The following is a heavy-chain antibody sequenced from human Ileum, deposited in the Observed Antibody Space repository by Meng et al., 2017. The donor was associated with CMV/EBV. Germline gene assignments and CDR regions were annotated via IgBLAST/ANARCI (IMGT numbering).Heavy chain of an antibody. CDR2: IIPILGIA. D-gene: IGHD2-2*01. CDR1: GYTFSSYD. J-gene: IGHJ5*02. Sequence: SVKVSCKASGYTFSSYDISWVRQAPGQGLEWMGRIIPILGIANYAQKFQGRVTITADKSTSTAYMELSSLRSEDTAVYYCAREGGDVVVPAARYNWFDPWGQGTLVTVSS. V-gene: IGHV1-69*04. CDR3: AREGGDVVVPAARYNWFDP.